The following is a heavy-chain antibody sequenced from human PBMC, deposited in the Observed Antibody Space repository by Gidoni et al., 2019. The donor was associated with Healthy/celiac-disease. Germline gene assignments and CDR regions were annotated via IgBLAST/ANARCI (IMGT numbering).Heavy chain of an antibody. J-gene: IGHJ6*03. V-gene: IGHV1-8*01. CDR3: ARGRDYYDSSGYYWGGYYYYYYMDV. CDR2: MNPNSGNT. D-gene: IGHD3-22*01. Sequence: VQLVQSGAEVKKPGASVKVSCKASGYTFTSSDITWVRQATGQGLEWMGWMNPNSGNTGYAQKFQGRVTMTRNTSISTAYMELSSLRSEDTAVYYCARGRDYYDSSGYYWGGYYYYYYMDVWGKGTTVTVSS. CDR1: GYTFTSSD.